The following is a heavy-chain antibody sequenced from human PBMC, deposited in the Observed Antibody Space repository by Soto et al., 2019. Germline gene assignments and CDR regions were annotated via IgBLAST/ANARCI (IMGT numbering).Heavy chain of an antibody. Sequence: GESLKISCKGSGYSFTSYWIGWVRQMPGKGLEWMGIIYPGDSDTRYSPSFQGQVTISADKSISTAYLQWSSLKASDTAMYYCARQGRRVTMIVVVTPDAFDIWGQGTMVTVSS. CDR1: GYSFTSYW. CDR2: IYPGDSDT. D-gene: IGHD3-22*01. J-gene: IGHJ3*02. V-gene: IGHV5-51*01. CDR3: ARQGRRVTMIVVVTPDAFDI.